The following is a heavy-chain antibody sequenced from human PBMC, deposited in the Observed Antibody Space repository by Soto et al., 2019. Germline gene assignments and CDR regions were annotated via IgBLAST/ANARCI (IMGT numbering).Heavy chain of an antibody. V-gene: IGHV1-8*01. CDR2: MHPNRGNT. D-gene: IGHD6-13*01. J-gene: IGHJ6*03. CDR1: GYTFTSYD. CDR3: ARDMQQLSRQHYYYYYMGV. Sequence: GASVKVSCKASGYTFTSYDINWVRQATGQGLEWMGWMHPNRGNTGYAQKFQGRVTMTRNTAISTAYMELSSLRSEDMAVYYCARDMQQLSRQHYYYYYMGVWGKGTTVTVSS.